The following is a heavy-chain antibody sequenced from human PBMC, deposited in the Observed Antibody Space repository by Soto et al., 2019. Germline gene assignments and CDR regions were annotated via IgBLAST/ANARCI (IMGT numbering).Heavy chain of an antibody. CDR3: ASSRWELLPNYYYYGMDV. Sequence: GESLKISCKGSGYSFTSYWIGWVRQMPGKGLEWMGIIYPGDSDTRYSPSFQGQVTISADKSISTAYLQWSSLKASDTAMYNCASSRWELLPNYYYYGMDVWGQGTTVTVSS. D-gene: IGHD1-26*01. CDR1: GYSFTSYW. J-gene: IGHJ6*02. CDR2: IYPGDSDT. V-gene: IGHV5-51*01.